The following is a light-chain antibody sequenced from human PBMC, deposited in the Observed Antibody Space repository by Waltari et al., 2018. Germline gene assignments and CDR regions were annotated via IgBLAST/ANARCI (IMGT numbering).Light chain of an antibody. CDR3: QQRSNWPPIT. J-gene: IGKJ5*01. CDR2: DAS. V-gene: IGKV3-11*01. Sequence: EIVLTQSPATLSLSPGERATLSCRASQSVSNYLAWYQQKPGQAPRLLIYDASNRATGSPARCSGSGSGTDFTLTISTLEPEDFAVYYCQQRSNWPPITFGQGTRLEIK. CDR1: QSVSNY.